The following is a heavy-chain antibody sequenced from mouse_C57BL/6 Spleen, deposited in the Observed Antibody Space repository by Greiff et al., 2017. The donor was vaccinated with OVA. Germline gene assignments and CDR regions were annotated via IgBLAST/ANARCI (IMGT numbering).Heavy chain of an antibody. J-gene: IGHJ1*03. V-gene: IGHV1-53*01. Sequence: VKLQQPGTELVKPGASVKLSCKASGYTFTSYWMHWVKHRHGQGLEWIGNINPSNGGTNYNEKFKSKATLNVDKSSSTAYMQLCSLTSEDSAVYYGVRDDGYYGYFDVWGTGTTVTVSS. CDR2: INPSNGGT. CDR1: GYTFTSYW. D-gene: IGHD2-3*01. CDR3: VRDDGYYGYFDV.